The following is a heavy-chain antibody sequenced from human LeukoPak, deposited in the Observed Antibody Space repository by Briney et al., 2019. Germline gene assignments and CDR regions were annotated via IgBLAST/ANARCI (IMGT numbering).Heavy chain of an antibody. CDR3: ARSYSSSPLGY. D-gene: IGHD6-13*01. CDR1: GFIVSSNH. CDR2: IYSGGKT. V-gene: IGHV3-53*01. Sequence: PGGSLRLSCAASGFIVSSNHMNWVRQAPGEGLEWVSVIYSGGKTFYADSVKGRFTISRDNSENTLYLQMNSLRAEDTAVYYCARSYSSSPLGYWGQGTLVTVSS. J-gene: IGHJ4*02.